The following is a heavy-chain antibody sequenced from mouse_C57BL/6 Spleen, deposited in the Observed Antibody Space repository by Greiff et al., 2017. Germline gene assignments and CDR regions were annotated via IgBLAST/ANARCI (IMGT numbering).Heavy chain of an antibody. J-gene: IGHJ2*01. CDR1: GYTFTDYY. V-gene: IGHV1-26*01. Sequence: VQLQQSGPELVKPGASVKISCKASGYTFTDYYMNWVKQSHGKSLEWIGDMNPNNGGTSYNQKFKGKATLTVDKSSSTAYMELRSLTSEDSAVYYCARGGTVVAKDYFDYWGQGTTLTVSS. CDR2: MNPNNGGT. CDR3: ARGGTVVAKDYFDY. D-gene: IGHD1-1*01.